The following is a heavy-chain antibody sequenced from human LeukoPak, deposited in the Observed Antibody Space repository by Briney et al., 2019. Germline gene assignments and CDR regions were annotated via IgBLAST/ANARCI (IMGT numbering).Heavy chain of an antibody. Sequence: SETLSLTCTVSGGSLSSYYWSWIRQPPGKGLEWIGYIYYSGSTNYNPSLKGRVTISVDTSKNQFSLKLSSVTAADTAVYYCARGIVVPAARFDPWGQGTLVTVSS. CDR2: IYYSGST. CDR1: GGSLSSYY. D-gene: IGHD2-2*01. CDR3: ARGIVVPAARFDP. V-gene: IGHV4-59*01. J-gene: IGHJ5*02.